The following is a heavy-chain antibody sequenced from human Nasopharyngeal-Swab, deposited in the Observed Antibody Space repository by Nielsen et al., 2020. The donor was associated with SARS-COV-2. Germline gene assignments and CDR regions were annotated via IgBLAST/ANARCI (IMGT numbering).Heavy chain of an antibody. V-gene: IGHV3-11*04. Sequence: GGSLRLSCAASGFTFSDYYMSWIRQAPGKGLEWVSYISSSGSTIYYADSVKGRFTISRDNARNSLHLQMHSLRAEDTAVYYCVRDGYFDWSFGYWGQGTLVTVSS. CDR2: ISSSGSTI. D-gene: IGHD3-9*01. CDR3: VRDGYFDWSFGY. J-gene: IGHJ4*02. CDR1: GFTFSDYY.